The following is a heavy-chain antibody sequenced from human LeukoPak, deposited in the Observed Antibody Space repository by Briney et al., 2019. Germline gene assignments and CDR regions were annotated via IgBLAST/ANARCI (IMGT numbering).Heavy chain of an antibody. CDR1: GGSISSGGYY. J-gene: IGHJ6*03. CDR3: ARLRRDGYISYYYYYYMDV. V-gene: IGHV4-30-2*01. D-gene: IGHD5-24*01. Sequence: SETLSLTCTVSGGSISSGGYYWSWIRQPPGKGLEWIGYIYHSGSTNYNPSLKSRVTISVDTSKNQFSLKLSSVTAADTAVYYCARLRRDGYISYYYYYYMDVWGKGTTVTVSS. CDR2: IYHSGST.